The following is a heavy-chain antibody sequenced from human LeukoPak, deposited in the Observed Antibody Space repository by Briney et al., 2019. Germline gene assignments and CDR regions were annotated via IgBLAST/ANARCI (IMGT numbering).Heavy chain of an antibody. Sequence: PGGSLRLSCTASGFVFDEHGMTWVRQVPGKGLEWVSGINWSGKSTSYGDPVRGRFTISSDNAKNSLSLQMDSLRAEDTALYYCARAPISSPFYFYYWGQGTLVTVSS. J-gene: IGHJ4*02. CDR2: INWSGKST. V-gene: IGHV3-20*04. D-gene: IGHD2-21*01. CDR3: ARAPISSPFYFYY. CDR1: GFVFDEHG.